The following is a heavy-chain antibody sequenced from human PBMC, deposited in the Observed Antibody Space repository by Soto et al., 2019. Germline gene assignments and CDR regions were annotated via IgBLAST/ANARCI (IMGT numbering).Heavy chain of an antibody. CDR1: GGTFISYA. J-gene: IGHJ5*02. D-gene: IGHD4-4*01. V-gene: IGHV1-69*13. CDR3: ARAPPPNNYRNPMNWFDP. Sequence: ASVKVSCKASGGTFISYAISWVRQAPGQGLEWMGGIIPIFGTANYAQKFQGRVTITADESTSTDYMELSSLRSEDRAVYYCARAPPPNNYRNPMNWFDPWGQGTLVTVSS. CDR2: IIPIFGTA.